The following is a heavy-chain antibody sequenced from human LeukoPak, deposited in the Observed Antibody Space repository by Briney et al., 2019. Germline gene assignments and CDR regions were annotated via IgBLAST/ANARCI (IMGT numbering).Heavy chain of an antibody. J-gene: IGHJ4*02. Sequence: GGSLRLSCAASGLTFSRYAMSWVRQAPGKGLEWVSALGVSVSGYGGSTYYADSVKGRFTISRDNSKNTLYLQMNSLRAEDTAVYYCAKDSKFATVTMYYFDYWGQGTLVTVSS. D-gene: IGHD4-17*01. CDR2: LGVSVSGYGGST. V-gene: IGHV3-23*01. CDR1: GLTFSRYA. CDR3: AKDSKFATVTMYYFDY.